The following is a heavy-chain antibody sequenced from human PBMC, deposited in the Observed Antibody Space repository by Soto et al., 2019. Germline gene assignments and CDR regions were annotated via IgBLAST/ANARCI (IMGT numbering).Heavy chain of an antibody. CDR3: ARDLAFSMDV. Sequence: GGSLRLSCAASGFTFSGYGMHWVRQAPGKGLEWVAVISSDGSEKYYADSVKGRFTISRDNAKNTLYLQMNSLRAEDTAVYYCARDLAFSMDVWGKGTTVTVSS. J-gene: IGHJ6*03. V-gene: IGHV3-30*03. D-gene: IGHD3-16*01. CDR1: GFTFSGYG. CDR2: ISSDGSEK.